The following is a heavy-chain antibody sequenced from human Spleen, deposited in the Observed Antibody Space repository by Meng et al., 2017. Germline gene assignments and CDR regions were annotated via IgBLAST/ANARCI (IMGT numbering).Heavy chain of an antibody. CDR3: ARGPTTMAHDFDY. Sequence: QLEVPESRPGLVWPPATLSLTCVVSGWSFTDYYWSWIRQRPGKGLEWIGEINHSVSTNYNPSLESRATISVDTSQNNLSLKLSSVTAADSAVYYCARGPTTMAHDFDYWGQGTLVTVSS. V-gene: IGHV4-34*01. J-gene: IGHJ4*02. CDR1: GWSFTDYY. CDR2: INHSVST. D-gene: IGHD4-11*01.